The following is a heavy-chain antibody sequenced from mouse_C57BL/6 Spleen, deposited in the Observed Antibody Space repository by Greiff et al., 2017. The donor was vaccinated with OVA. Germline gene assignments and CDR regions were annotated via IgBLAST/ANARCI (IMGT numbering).Heavy chain of an antibody. CDR1: GYTFTSYW. CDR2: ICPGSGST. D-gene: IGHD2-10*02. Sequence: QVQLQQPGAELVKPGASVKLSCTASGYTFTSYWINWVQQRPGQGLEWIGDICPGSGSTNYNEKFKSKATLTVDTSSSTAYMQLSSLTSEDSAVYYCARGYGNYVDAMDYWGQGTSVTVSS. J-gene: IGHJ4*01. CDR3: ARGYGNYVDAMDY. V-gene: IGHV1-55*01.